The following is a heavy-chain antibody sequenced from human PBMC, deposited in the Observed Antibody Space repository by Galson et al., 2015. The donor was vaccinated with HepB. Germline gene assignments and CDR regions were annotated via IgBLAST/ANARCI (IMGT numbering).Heavy chain of an antibody. CDR1: GFTFSDYY. CDR3: ARGTRGVEYCSGGSCYSDYYYYMDV. Sequence: SLRLSCAASGFTFSDYYMRWLRQAPGKGLEWVSYISSSGSTIYYADSVKGRFTISRDNAKNSLYLQMNSLRAEDTAVYYCARGTRGVEYCSGGSCYSDYYYYMDVWGKGTTVTVSS. V-gene: IGHV3-11*01. D-gene: IGHD2-15*01. CDR2: ISSSGSTI. J-gene: IGHJ6*03.